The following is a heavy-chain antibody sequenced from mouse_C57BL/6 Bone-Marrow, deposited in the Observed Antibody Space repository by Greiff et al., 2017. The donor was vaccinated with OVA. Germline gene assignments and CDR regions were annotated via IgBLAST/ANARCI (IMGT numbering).Heavy chain of an antibody. CDR2: IYPGSGRT. CDR1: GYTFTSYW. V-gene: IGHV1-55*01. D-gene: IGHD1-1*01. J-gene: IGHJ4*01. CDR3: ARSASPTVEVDFPFDY. Sequence: QVQLQQPGAELVKPGASVKMSCKASGYTFTSYWITWVKQRPGQGLEWIGDIYPGSGRTNYNEKFKNKATLTVDTSSSTAYMQLSGLTSEDSAVYDGARSASPTVEVDFPFDYWGQGTSVTVSS.